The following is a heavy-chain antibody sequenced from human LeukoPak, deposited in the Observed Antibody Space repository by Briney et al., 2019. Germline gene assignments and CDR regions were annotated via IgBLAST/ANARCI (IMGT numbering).Heavy chain of an antibody. J-gene: IGHJ4*02. Sequence: QPGGSLRLSCAASGFSFSSYAMHWVRQAPGKGLEWVAAIPNDGSKTYYADSVKGRFTISRDNSKNTLYLQMNSLRTEDTAVYYCANERGYNYGYSFDYWGQGTLVTVPS. V-gene: IGHV3-30-3*02. CDR1: GFSFSSYA. CDR3: ANERGYNYGYSFDY. CDR2: IPNDGSKT. D-gene: IGHD5-18*01.